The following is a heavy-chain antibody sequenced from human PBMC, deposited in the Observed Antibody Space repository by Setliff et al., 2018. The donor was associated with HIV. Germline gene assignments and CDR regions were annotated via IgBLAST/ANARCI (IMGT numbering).Heavy chain of an antibody. D-gene: IGHD2-21*01. CDR2: IHYSGYT. CDR1: GDSISTSPYS. CDR3: ARDWGQRLVIPH. V-gene: IGHV4-39*07. J-gene: IGHJ4*02. Sequence: TSETLSLTCTVSGDSISTSPYSWGWIRQPPGKGLEWIGSIHYSGYTYYSPSLRTRVTISVDTSKNQFSLKLSSVTAADTAVYYCARDWGQRLVIPHWGQGTLVTAPQ.